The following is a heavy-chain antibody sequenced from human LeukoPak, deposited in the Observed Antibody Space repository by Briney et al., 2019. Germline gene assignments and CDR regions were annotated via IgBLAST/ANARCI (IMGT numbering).Heavy chain of an antibody. V-gene: IGHV3-23*01. J-gene: IGHJ4*02. CDR1: GLTFSNYA. CDR2: ITDSGRKT. D-gene: IGHD4-17*01. Sequence: GGSLRLSCAASGLTFSNYAMNWVRQASGKGLEWVSGITDSGRKTYYADYVKGRFSISRDYSKNTVYLQMSDLRAEDTAVYYCAKITKATTPNYWGQGTLVTVSS. CDR3: AKITKATTPNY.